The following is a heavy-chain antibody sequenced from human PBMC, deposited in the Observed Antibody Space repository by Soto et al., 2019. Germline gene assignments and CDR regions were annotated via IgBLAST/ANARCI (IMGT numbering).Heavy chain of an antibody. CDR1: GYTFTSYA. Sequence: ASVKVSCKASGYTFTSYAIHWVRQAPGQRLEWMGWVNAGNGNTKYSQKLQGRVTITRDTSASTAYMELSSLRSEDTAVYYCARDVGYNWNLIDYWGEGTLVTVSS. V-gene: IGHV1-3*01. D-gene: IGHD1-20*01. CDR3: ARDVGYNWNLIDY. J-gene: IGHJ4*02. CDR2: VNAGNGNT.